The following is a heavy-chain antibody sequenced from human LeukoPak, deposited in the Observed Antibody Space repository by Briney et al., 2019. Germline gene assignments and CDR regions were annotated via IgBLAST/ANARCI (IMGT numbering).Heavy chain of an antibody. V-gene: IGHV3-7*01. CDR2: IKKDGSEQ. Sequence: TGGSLRLSCVASGFSFSDHWMNWFRQAPGKGLEWVATIKKDGSEQYYVDSMKGRFTISRDNAKNSVYLQINSLRAEDTAVYYCASYSKVDYWGQGTLVTVSS. CDR1: GFSFSDHW. D-gene: IGHD4-11*01. CDR3: ASYSKVDY. J-gene: IGHJ4*02.